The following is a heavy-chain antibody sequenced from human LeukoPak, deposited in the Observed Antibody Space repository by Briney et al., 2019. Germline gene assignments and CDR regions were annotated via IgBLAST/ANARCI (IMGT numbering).Heavy chain of an antibody. CDR2: ISGSGGST. Sequence: GGSLRLSCAASGFTFSSYAMSWVRQAPGKGLEWVSAISGSGGSTYYADSVKGRFTISRDNAKNSLYLQMNSLRAEDTAVYYCASLRLYGPRGYWGQGTLVTVSS. CDR1: GFTFSSYA. J-gene: IGHJ4*02. CDR3: ASLRLYGPRGY. D-gene: IGHD2/OR15-2a*01. V-gene: IGHV3-23*01.